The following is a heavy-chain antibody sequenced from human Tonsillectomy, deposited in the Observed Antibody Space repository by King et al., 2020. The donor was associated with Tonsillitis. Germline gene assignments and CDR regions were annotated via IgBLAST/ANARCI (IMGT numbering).Heavy chain of an antibody. V-gene: IGHV1-18*04. D-gene: IGHD3-9*01. CDR2: ISTYNGNT. CDR1: GYTFSSYG. CDR3: ARVSGDYDILTGFGY. J-gene: IGHJ4*02. Sequence: QLVHSGAEVKKPGASVKVSCKASGYTFSSYGISWVRQAPGQGLEWMGWISTYNGNTNYAQKLQGRVTMTTDTSTTTAYMELRSLRSEDTAVYYCARVSGDYDILTGFGYWGQGTLVTVSS.